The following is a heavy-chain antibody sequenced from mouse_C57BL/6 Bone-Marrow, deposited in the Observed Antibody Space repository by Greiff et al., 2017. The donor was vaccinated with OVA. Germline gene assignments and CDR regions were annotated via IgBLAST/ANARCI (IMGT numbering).Heavy chain of an antibody. V-gene: IGHV1-69*01. D-gene: IGHD1-1*01. Sequence: QVQLQQSGAELVMPGASVKLSCKASGYTFTSYWMHWVKQRPGQGLEWIGEIDPSDSYTNYNQKFKGKSTWTVDKSASTAYMQLSSLTSEDSAVYYCARYYYVYFDYWGQGTTLTVSS. CDR3: ARYYYVYFDY. J-gene: IGHJ2*01. CDR2: IDPSDSYT. CDR1: GYTFTSYW.